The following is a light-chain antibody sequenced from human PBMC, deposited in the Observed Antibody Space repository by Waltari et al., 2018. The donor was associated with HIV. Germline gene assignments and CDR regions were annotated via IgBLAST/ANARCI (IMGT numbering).Light chain of an antibody. CDR2: WAS. Sequence: DIVMTQSPDSLAVSLGERATINCTPSPSVLYSSNNKNYLAWYQQKPGQPPKLLIYWASTRESGVPDRFSGSGSGTDFTLTISSLQAEDVAVYYCQQYYSTPPTFGQGTKVEIK. CDR1: PSVLYSSNNKNY. V-gene: IGKV4-1*01. CDR3: QQYYSTPPT. J-gene: IGKJ1*01.